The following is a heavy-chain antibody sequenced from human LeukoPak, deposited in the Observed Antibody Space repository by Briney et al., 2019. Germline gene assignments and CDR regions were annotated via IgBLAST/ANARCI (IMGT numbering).Heavy chain of an antibody. CDR3: ARSSNGWFDP. Sequence: GGSLRLSCAASGFTFSSYSMNWVRQAPGKGLEWVSSISSISSYIYYADSVKGRFTISRDNAKNSLYLQMNSLRAEDTAVYYCARSSNGWFDPWGQGTLVTVSS. J-gene: IGHJ5*02. D-gene: IGHD6-6*01. V-gene: IGHV3-21*01. CDR2: ISSISSYI. CDR1: GFTFSSYS.